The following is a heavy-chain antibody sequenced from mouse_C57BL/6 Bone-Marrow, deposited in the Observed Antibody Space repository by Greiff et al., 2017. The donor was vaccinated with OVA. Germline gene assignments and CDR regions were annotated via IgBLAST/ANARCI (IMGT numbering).Heavy chain of an antibody. D-gene: IGHD4-1*01. J-gene: IGHJ4*01. CDR2: IRSKSNNYAT. CDR1: GFSFNTYA. CDR3: VRLWDVGYAMDY. V-gene: IGHV10-1*01. Sequence: EVKLVESGGGLVQPKGSLKLSCAASGFSFNTYAMNWVRQAPGKGLEWVARIRSKSNNYATYYADSVKDRFTISRDDSESMLYLQMNNLKTEDTAMYYCVRLWDVGYAMDYWGQGTSVTVSS.